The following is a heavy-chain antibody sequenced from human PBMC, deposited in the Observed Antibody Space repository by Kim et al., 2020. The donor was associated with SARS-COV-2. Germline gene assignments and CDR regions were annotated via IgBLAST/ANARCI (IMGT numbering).Heavy chain of an antibody. CDR2: IRNKAASYTT. Sequence: GGSLRLSCAASGFTFSDHFMDWVRQAPEKGLEWIGRIRNKAASYTTEYAASVKDRFSISRDDSKNSLYLQMNNLKTEDTAIYYYARLVRQRLEQTGSSWGQGIRVTVSS. V-gene: IGHV3-72*01. J-gene: IGHJ5*02. D-gene: IGHD6-25*01. CDR3: ARLVRQRLEQTGSS. CDR1: GFTFSDHF.